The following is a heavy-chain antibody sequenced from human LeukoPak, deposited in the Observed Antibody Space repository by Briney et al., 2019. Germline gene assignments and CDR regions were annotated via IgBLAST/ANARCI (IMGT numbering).Heavy chain of an antibody. CDR3: ARERGGWIVVDLDAFDI. Sequence: PSETLSLTCTVSGGSISSSSYYWGWIRQPPGKGLEWVANIKQDGSEKYYVDSAKGRFTISSDNAKNSLYLQMNSLRAEDTAVYYCARERGGWIVVDLDAFDIWGQGTMVTVSS. V-gene: IGHV3-7*01. CDR1: GGSISSSSYY. D-gene: IGHD3-22*01. J-gene: IGHJ3*02. CDR2: IKQDGSEK.